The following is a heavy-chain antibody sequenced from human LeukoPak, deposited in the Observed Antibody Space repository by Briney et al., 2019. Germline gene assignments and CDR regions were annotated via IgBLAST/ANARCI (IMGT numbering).Heavy chain of an antibody. J-gene: IGHJ4*02. CDR1: GYTFTGYY. CDR3: ARGYYQRIDY. V-gene: IGHV1-2*02. D-gene: IGHD3-22*01. Sequence: ASVKVSCKASGYTFTGYYMHWVRQAPGQGLEWMGWINPNSGGTNYAQKFQGRVTMTTDASTSTAYMELRSLRSDDTAVYYCARGYYQRIDYWGQGTLVTVSS. CDR2: INPNSGGT.